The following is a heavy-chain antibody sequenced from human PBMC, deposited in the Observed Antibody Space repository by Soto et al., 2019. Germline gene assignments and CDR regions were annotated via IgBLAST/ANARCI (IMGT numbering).Heavy chain of an antibody. CDR2: INSNSGGT. Sequence: PSVKVSCQASGYTFTGYYMHWVRQDPGQGLEWMGWINSNSGGTNYAQKFQGRVTMTRDTSISTDYMELSRLRSDDTAVYYCARAYIGQWLVYNWFDPWGQGTLVTVSS. J-gene: IGHJ5*02. V-gene: IGHV1-2*02. CDR3: ARAYIGQWLVYNWFDP. CDR1: GYTFTGYY. D-gene: IGHD6-19*01.